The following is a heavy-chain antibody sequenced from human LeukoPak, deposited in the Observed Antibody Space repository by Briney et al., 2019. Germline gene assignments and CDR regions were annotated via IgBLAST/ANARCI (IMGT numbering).Heavy chain of an antibody. CDR1: GYTFTSYA. CDR2: INTNTGNP. D-gene: IGHD6-13*01. CDR3: ARDSSSWYLRYYYYYMDV. V-gene: IGHV7-4-1*02. J-gene: IGHJ6*03. Sequence: ASVKVSCKASGYTFTSYAMNWVRQAPGQGLEWMGWINTNTGNPTYAQGFTGRFVFSLDTSVSTAYLQISSLKAEDTAVYYCARDSSSWYLRYYYYYMDVWGKGTTVTVSS.